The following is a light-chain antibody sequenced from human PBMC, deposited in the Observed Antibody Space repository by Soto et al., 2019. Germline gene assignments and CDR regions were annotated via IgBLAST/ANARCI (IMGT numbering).Light chain of an antibody. CDR3: SSYPGRTTFAV. CDR2: EVS. V-gene: IGLV2-23*02. CDR1: SSDVGSYNL. Sequence: QSALTQPASVSGSPGQSITISCTGTSSDVGSYNLVSWYQQHPGKAPKLMIYEVSKRPSGVSNRFSGSKSGNTASLTISGLQVEYEGNYSPSSYPGRTTFAVFGGGTQLPVL. J-gene: IGLJ7*01.